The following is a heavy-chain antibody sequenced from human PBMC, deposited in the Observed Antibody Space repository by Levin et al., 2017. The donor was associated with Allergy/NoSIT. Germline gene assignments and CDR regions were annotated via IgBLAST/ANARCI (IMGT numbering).Heavy chain of an antibody. J-gene: IGHJ6*03. V-gene: IGHV4-34*01. D-gene: IGHD3-10*01. CDR3: ARIGESLKTYYYYMDV. CDR1: GGSFSGYY. Sequence: SQTLSLTCAVYGGSFSGYYWSWIRQPPGKGLEWIGEINHSGSTNYNPSLKSRVTISVDTSKNQFSLKLSSVTAADTAVYYCARIGESLKTYYYYMDVWGKGTTVTVSS. CDR2: INHSGST.